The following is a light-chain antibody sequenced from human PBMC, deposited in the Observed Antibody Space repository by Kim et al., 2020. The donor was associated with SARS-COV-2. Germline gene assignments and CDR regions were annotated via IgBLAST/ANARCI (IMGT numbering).Light chain of an antibody. Sequence: ASVGDRVTITCRASQGIRNDLGWYQQKPGKAPKFLIYAASTLQSGVPSRFSGSGSGTDFTFTISSLQPEDFATYYCLQDYDYPLTFGQGTKVDIK. V-gene: IGKV1-6*01. CDR1: QGIRND. CDR2: AAS. J-gene: IGKJ1*01. CDR3: LQDYDYPLT.